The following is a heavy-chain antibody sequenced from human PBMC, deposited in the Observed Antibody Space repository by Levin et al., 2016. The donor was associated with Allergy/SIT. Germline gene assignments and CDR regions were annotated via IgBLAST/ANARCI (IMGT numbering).Heavy chain of an antibody. CDR3: ARDPNRFGSEIPTWY. Sequence: WIRQPPGKGLEWIASIHQSESTYYNPSLKSRVTISVDTSNNLFSLTLRSVTAADTAMYYCARDPNRFGSEIPTWYWGQGTLVTVSS. CDR2: IHQSEST. V-gene: IGHV4-38-2*02. J-gene: IGHJ4*02. D-gene: IGHD3-10*01.